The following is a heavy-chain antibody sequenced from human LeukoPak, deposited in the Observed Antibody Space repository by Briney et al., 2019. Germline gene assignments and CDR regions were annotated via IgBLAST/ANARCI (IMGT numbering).Heavy chain of an antibody. CDR3: ARVLTGYSEGSTDY. Sequence: SETLSLTCAVYGGSFSGYYWSWIRQPPGKGLEWIGEVSHSGSTNYNPSLKSRVTISVDTSKNQFSLKLTSVTAADAALYYCARVLTGYSEGSTDYWGQGILVTVSS. D-gene: IGHD3-9*01. CDR2: VSHSGST. V-gene: IGHV4-34*01. J-gene: IGHJ4*02. CDR1: GGSFSGYY.